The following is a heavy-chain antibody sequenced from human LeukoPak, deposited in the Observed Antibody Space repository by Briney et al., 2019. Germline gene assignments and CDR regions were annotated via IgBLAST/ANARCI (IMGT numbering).Heavy chain of an antibody. CDR3: ASRTRTTPYYFDY. Sequence: SETLSLTCTVSGASISSTSNYWGWIRQPPGKGLEWIGSIFYSGSSYNNPSLKSRVTMSVDTSKNQFSLKLSSVTAADTAVYYCASRTRTTPYYFDYWGQGTLVTVSS. V-gene: IGHV4-39*07. CDR1: GASISSTSNY. J-gene: IGHJ4*02. CDR2: IFYSGSS. D-gene: IGHD1-7*01.